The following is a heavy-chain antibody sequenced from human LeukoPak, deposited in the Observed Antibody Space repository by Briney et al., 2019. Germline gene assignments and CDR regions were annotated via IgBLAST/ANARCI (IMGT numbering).Heavy chain of an antibody. J-gene: IGHJ3*02. D-gene: IGHD4-17*01. Sequence: ASVKVSCKASGYTFTSYYMHWVRQAPGQGLKWMGIINPSGGSTSYAQKFQGRVTMTRDTSTSTVYMELSSLRSEDTAVYYCARDPGGDLYHDAFDIWGQGTMVTVSS. CDR2: INPSGGST. V-gene: IGHV1-46*03. CDR3: ARDPGGDLYHDAFDI. CDR1: GYTFTSYY.